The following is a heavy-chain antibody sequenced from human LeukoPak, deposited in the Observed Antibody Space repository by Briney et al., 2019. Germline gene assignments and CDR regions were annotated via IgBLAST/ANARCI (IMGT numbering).Heavy chain of an antibody. V-gene: IGHV3-9*01. Sequence: GRSLRLSCEASGFSFEEYAMHWVRQAPGKGLEWVSGISWNNGTLGYADSVKGRFTISRDNAKNSLYLQMNSLRVEDTAVYYCAKDGMVRGPRGWFDPWGQGTLVTVSS. CDR2: ISWNNGTL. J-gene: IGHJ5*02. CDR3: AKDGMVRGPRGWFDP. D-gene: IGHD3-10*01. CDR1: GFSFEEYA.